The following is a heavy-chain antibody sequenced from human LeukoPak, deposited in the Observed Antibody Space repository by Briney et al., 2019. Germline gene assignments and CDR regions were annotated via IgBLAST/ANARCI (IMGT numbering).Heavy chain of an antibody. V-gene: IGHV3-23*01. Sequence: GGALRLSCAASGFTFSNYPMSGVRQARGKGVEGVSAINGSGGSTYYASSVKGRFTVSRDNSKTTVYLQMSSLRADDTAVYYCAKERVIAAVGTVGFDHWGQGTLVTVSS. CDR1: GFTFSNYP. CDR2: INGSGGST. D-gene: IGHD6-13*01. CDR3: AKERVIAAVGTVGFDH. J-gene: IGHJ5*02.